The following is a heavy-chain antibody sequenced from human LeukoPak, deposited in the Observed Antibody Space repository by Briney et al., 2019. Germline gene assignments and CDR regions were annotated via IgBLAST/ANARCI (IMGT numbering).Heavy chain of an antibody. CDR2: INPTGGT. CDR3: ARDLGWSSSH. Sequence: ASVKVSCKASGYTFTGHYMNWVRLAPGQGLECMGWINPTGGTTYAQKLQDRVTMTRDTSINTAYMELSGLRSDDTAVYYCARDLGWSSSHWGQGTLVTVSS. CDR1: GYTFTGHY. J-gene: IGHJ4*02. V-gene: IGHV1-2*02. D-gene: IGHD6-6*01.